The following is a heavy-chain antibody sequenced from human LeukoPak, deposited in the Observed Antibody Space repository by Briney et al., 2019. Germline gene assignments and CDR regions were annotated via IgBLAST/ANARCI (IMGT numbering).Heavy chain of an antibody. CDR3: ARGGSGSYLDY. D-gene: IGHD3-10*01. CDR1: GFSFSTYD. Sequence: GGSLRLSCAASGFSFSTYDMHWVRQPTGKGPEWVSGIGTAGDPYYSGSVKGRFTISREDARNSLDLQMDSLTAGDTAIYYCARGGSGSYLDYWGQGTLVTVSS. V-gene: IGHV3-13*05. J-gene: IGHJ4*02. CDR2: IGTAGDP.